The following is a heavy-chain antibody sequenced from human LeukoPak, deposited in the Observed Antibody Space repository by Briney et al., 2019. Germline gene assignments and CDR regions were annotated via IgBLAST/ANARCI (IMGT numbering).Heavy chain of an antibody. CDR2: TGGTGRT. J-gene: IGHJ3*02. CDR1: GFAFSSYV. CDR3: VKDMTTRGAFDI. V-gene: IGHV3-23*01. D-gene: IGHD1-1*01. Sequence: GGSLRLSCAASGFAFSSYVINWVRQAPGKGLEWVSATGGTGRTYYADPVKGRFTISRDNSKNTVFLQMNSLRAEDTAIFYCVKDMTTRGAFDIWGQGTMVTVSS.